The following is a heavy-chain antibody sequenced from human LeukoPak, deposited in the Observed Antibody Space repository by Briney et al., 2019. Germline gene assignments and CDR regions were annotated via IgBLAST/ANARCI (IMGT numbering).Heavy chain of an antibody. J-gene: IGHJ4*02. CDR1: GYTFTGYY. Sequence: GASVKVSCKASGYTFTGYYLHWVRQAPGQGREWMGWLNPKTGGTRYAQKFQGRVTMTRDTSISTVNMELSRLTSDDTAVYYCARATAESDHWGQGTLVTVSS. CDR2: LNPKTGGT. V-gene: IGHV1-2*02. CDR3: ARATAESDH.